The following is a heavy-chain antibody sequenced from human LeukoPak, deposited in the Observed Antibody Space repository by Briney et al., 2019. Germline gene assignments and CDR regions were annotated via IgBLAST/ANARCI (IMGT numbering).Heavy chain of an antibody. D-gene: IGHD5-18*01. Sequence: GGSLRLSCAASGFSVNSNFMSWVRQGPGKGLEWASVFHTGGSTYYADSVKGRFTISRDNSKNMVYLQMNNLRAEDTAVYYCARTETPMTQGFSFDYWGQGILVTVSS. CDR2: FHTGGST. V-gene: IGHV3-66*01. CDR1: GFSVNSNF. CDR3: ARTETPMTQGFSFDY. J-gene: IGHJ4*02.